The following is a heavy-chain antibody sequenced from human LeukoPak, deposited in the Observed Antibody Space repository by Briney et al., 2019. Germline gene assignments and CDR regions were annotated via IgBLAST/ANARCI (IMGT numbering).Heavy chain of an antibody. V-gene: IGHV3-30*02. Sequence: GGSLRLSCAASGVTLNNYGIHWVRQAPGKGLEWVAFIRYHGHNEYYADSVKGRFTISRDNSKNTVYLEMDGLRAEDTAVYYCAKNYYSDTSAYFRYAFDIWGQGTVVTVSS. CDR3: AKNYYSDTSAYFRYAFDI. CDR2: IRYHGHNE. D-gene: IGHD3-22*01. CDR1: GVTLNNYG. J-gene: IGHJ3*02.